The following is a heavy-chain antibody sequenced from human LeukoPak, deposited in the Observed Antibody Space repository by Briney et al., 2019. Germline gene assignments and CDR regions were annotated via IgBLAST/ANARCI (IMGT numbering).Heavy chain of an antibody. Sequence: SETLSLTCAVYGGSFSGCYWSWIRQPPGKGLEWIGEINHSGSTNYNPSLKSRVTISVDTSKNQFSLKLSSVTAADTAVYYCARGGVAQVGATYRSEFDYWGQGTLVTVSS. V-gene: IGHV4-34*01. D-gene: IGHD1-26*01. CDR3: ARGGVAQVGATYRSEFDY. CDR2: INHSGST. CDR1: GGSFSGCY. J-gene: IGHJ4*02.